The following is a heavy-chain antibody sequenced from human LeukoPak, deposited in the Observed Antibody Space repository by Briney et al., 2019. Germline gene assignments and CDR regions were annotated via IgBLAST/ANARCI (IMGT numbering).Heavy chain of an antibody. Sequence: SETLSLTCAASGGPFSGYFWSWIRQSSGKGLEWIGEIHNSGTTNYNPSLNSRVTISEDTSKNQFYLNLSSVTAADTAVYYCARRYYYNLGSFPFDFWGQGTLVTVSS. CDR2: IHNSGTT. V-gene: IGHV4-34*01. D-gene: IGHD3-10*01. CDR1: GGPFSGYF. J-gene: IGHJ4*02. CDR3: ARRYYYNLGSFPFDF.